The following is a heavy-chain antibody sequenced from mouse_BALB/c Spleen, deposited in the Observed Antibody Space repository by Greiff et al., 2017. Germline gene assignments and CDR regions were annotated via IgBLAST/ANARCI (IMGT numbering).Heavy chain of an antibody. V-gene: IGHV2-6-7*01. CDR2: IWGDGST. D-gene: IGHD1-1*01. CDR1: GFSLTGYG. Sequence: VQRVESGPGLVAPSQSLSITCTVSGFSLTGYGVNWVRQPPGKGLEWLGMIWGDGSTDYNSALKSRLSISKDNSKSQVFLKMNSLQTDDTARYYCARSTYYGSSRAWFAYWGQGTLVTVSA. J-gene: IGHJ3*01. CDR3: ARSTYYGSSRAWFAY.